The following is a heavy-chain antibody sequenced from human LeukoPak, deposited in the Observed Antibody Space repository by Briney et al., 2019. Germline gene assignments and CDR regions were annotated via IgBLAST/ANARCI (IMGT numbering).Heavy chain of an antibody. V-gene: IGHV4-34*01. CDR1: GGSFSGYY. CDR2: INHSGST. Sequence: SETLSLTCAVYGGSFSGYYWSWIRQPPGKGLEWIGEINHSGSTNYNPSLKSRVTISVDTSKNQFSLKLSSVTAADTAVYYCARGRMKKVRGVSCYFDYWGQGTLVTVSS. J-gene: IGHJ4*02. CDR3: ARGRMKKVRGVSCYFDY. D-gene: IGHD3-10*01.